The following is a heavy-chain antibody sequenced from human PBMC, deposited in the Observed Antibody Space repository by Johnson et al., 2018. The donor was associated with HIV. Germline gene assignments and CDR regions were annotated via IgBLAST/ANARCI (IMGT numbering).Heavy chain of an antibody. J-gene: IGHJ3*01. V-gene: IGHV3-66*03. CDR3: AKDKFMFLDNPVDAFDV. D-gene: IGHD3/OR15-3a*01. CDR2: IYSGGST. Sequence: VQLVESGGGLIQSGGSLRLSCAASGFTVSRNYMSWVRQAPGKGLEWVSVIYSGGSTYYVDSVKGRFTISRDNSNNTLYLHMNSLRPDDTGVYYCAKDKFMFLDNPVDAFDVWGQGTMVTFSS. CDR1: GFTVSRNY.